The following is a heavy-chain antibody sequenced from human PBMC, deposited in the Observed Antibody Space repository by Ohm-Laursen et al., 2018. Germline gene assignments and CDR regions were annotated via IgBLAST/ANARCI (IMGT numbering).Heavy chain of an antibody. CDR1: GYTFTSYD. CDR2: MNPNSGNT. D-gene: IGHD3-3*01. CDR3: ARSPMLSFWSGYVPYYYYGMDV. Sequence: GASVKVSCKASGYTFTSYDINWVRQATGQGLEWMEWMNPNSGNTGYAQKFQGRVTMTRNTSISTAYMELSSLRSEDTAVYYCARSPMLSFWSGYVPYYYYGMDVWGQGTTVTVSS. V-gene: IGHV1-8*01. J-gene: IGHJ6*02.